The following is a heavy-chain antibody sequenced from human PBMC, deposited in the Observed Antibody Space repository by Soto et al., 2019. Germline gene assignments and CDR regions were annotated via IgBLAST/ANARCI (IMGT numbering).Heavy chain of an antibody. Sequence: GESLKISCKASGYIIKNYWIGWVRQMPWQGLEWMGIIFPDDSDTRYSPSFQGHVTISVDKSISTAYVQWSRLKASDSAIYYCFRGGVTSRTFDYWGQGTLVTVSS. CDR1: GYIIKNYW. CDR3: FRGGVTSRTFDY. V-gene: IGHV5-51*01. J-gene: IGHJ4*02. CDR2: IFPDDSDT. D-gene: IGHD3-16*01.